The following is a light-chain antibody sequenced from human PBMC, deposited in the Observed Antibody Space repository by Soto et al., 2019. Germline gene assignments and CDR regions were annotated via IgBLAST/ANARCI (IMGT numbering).Light chain of an antibody. J-gene: IGLJ1*01. CDR3: QVWDSSSEPNYV. V-gene: IGLV3-21*02. CDR1: NIGSKS. CDR2: DDS. Sequence: SCELTQPLAVSLAPGQTARITRWGENIGSKSAHCYRQNLGQAPVLVAYDDSDRSSGIPERFSGSNSGNTATLTISRVEAGDESAYYCQVWDSSSEPNYVFGPWPKVTVL.